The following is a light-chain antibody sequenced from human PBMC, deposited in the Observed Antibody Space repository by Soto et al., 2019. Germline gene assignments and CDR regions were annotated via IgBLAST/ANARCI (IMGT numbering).Light chain of an antibody. CDR2: KAS. CDR3: QQYGSSPWT. Sequence: DIQMTQSPSTLSGSVGDRVTITCWASQTISSWLAWYQQKPGKTPKLLIYKASTLKSGVPSRFSGSGSGTDFTLTISRLEPEDFAVYYCQQYGSSPWTFGQGTKVDIK. V-gene: IGKV1-5*03. CDR1: QTISSW. J-gene: IGKJ1*01.